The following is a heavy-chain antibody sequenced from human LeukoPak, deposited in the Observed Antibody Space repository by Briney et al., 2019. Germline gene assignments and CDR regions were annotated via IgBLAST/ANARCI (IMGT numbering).Heavy chain of an antibody. CDR1: GGSISSSSYY. D-gene: IGHD6-19*01. CDR2: IYYSGST. CDR3: ARLMLGSGWYAAY. J-gene: IGHJ4*02. Sequence: SETLSLTCTVSGGSISSSSYYWGWIRQPPGKGLEWIGSIYYSGSTYYNPSLKSRVTISVDTSKNQFSLKLSSVTAADTAVYYCARLMLGSGWYAAYWGQGTWSPSPQ. V-gene: IGHV4-39*01.